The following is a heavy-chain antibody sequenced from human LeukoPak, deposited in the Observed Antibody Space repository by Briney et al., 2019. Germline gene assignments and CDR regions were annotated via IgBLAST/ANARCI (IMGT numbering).Heavy chain of an antibody. CDR2: VTARGGST. D-gene: IGHD3-10*01. Sequence: GGSLRLSCVGSASTLSSYAMNWVRQAPGKGLEWVSAVTARGGSTFYADSVKGRFTISRDNSKKTVYLQMNSLRAEDTAIYYCAKEAGDSGSYYNDYFDYWGQGTLVTVSS. CDR3: AKEAGDSGSYYNDYFDY. CDR1: ASTLSSYA. V-gene: IGHV3-23*01. J-gene: IGHJ4*02.